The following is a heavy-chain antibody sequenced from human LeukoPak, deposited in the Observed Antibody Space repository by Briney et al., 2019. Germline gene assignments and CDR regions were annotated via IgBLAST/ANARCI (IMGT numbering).Heavy chain of an antibody. CDR1: GGSISSYY. CDR3: ASGEYSYGREDY. J-gene: IGHJ4*02. D-gene: IGHD5-18*01. CDR2: MYASGST. Sequence: KPSETLSLTCTVSGGSISSYYWSWIRQPAGKGLEWIGRMYASGSTNYNPSLKSRVTMSVDTSKNQFSLKLSSVTAADTAVYYCASGEYSYGREDYWGQGTLVTVSS. V-gene: IGHV4-4*07.